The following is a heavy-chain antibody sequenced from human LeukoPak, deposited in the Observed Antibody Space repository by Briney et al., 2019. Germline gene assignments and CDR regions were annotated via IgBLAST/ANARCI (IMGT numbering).Heavy chain of an antibody. Sequence: GGSLRLSCAASGFTFSNYDMSWVRQAPGKGLEWVSAISGSGGRTYYADSVKGRFTISRDNSKNTLYLQMNSLRAEDTAVYYCAKDLSVVVAADWFDPGGQGTLVTVSS. D-gene: IGHD2-15*01. CDR1: GFTFSNYD. V-gene: IGHV3-23*01. J-gene: IGHJ5*02. CDR2: ISGSGGRT. CDR3: AKDLSVVVAADWFDP.